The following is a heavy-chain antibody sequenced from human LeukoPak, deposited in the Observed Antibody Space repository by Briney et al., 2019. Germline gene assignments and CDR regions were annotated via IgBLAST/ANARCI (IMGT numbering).Heavy chain of an antibody. CDR1: GGSFSGYY. J-gene: IGHJ4*02. Sequence: SETLSLTCAVYGGSFSGYYWSWIRQPPGKGLEWIGEINHSGSTNYNPSLKSRVTISVDTSKNQFSLKLSSVTAVDTAVYYCARGRGGGSSNYWGQGTLVTVSS. CDR2: INHSGST. D-gene: IGHD2-15*01. V-gene: IGHV4-34*01. CDR3: ARGRGGGSSNY.